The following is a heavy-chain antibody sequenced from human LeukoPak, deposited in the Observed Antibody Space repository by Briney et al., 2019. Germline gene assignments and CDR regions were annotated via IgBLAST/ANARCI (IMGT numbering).Heavy chain of an antibody. D-gene: IGHD3-10*01. Sequence: GGSLRLSCAASGFTFSSYAMSWVRQAPGKGLEWVSAISGSGGSTYYADSVKGRFTISRDNSKNTLYLQIHSLRAEDPAVYYCAHAPSHGSRNPHDYYFDYWGQGTLVTVPS. V-gene: IGHV3-23*01. CDR3: AHAPSHGSRNPHDYYFDY. CDR1: GFTFSSYA. CDR2: ISGSGGST. J-gene: IGHJ4*02.